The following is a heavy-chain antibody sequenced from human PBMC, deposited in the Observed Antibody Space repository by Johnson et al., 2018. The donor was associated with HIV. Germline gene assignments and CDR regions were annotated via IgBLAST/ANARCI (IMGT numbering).Heavy chain of an antibody. D-gene: IGHD6-13*01. J-gene: IGHJ3*02. V-gene: IGHV3-7*04. CDR2: IKQDGSEK. CDR3: AREGGSIAAAGKDAFDI. Sequence: RLVESGGGLVQPGGSLRLSCAASGFTFSSYWMSWVRQAPGKGLEWVANIKQDGSEKYYVDSVKGRFTISRDNAKNSLYLQMNSLRAEDTAVYYCAREGGSIAAAGKDAFDIWGQGTMVTVSS. CDR1: GFTFSSYW.